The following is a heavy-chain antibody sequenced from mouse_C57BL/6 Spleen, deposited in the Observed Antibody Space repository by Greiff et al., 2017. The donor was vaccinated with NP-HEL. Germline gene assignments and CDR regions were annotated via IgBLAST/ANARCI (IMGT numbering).Heavy chain of an antibody. CDR1: GYTFTDYE. CDR3: TNWAWFAY. V-gene: IGHV1-15*01. J-gene: IGHJ3*01. Sequence: QVHVKQSGAELVRPGASVTLSCKASGYTFTDYEMHWVKQTPVHGLEWIGAIDPETGGTAYNQKFKGKAILTADKSSSTAYMELRSLTSEDSAVYYCTNWAWFAYWGQGTLVTVSA. CDR2: IDPETGGT. D-gene: IGHD4-1*01.